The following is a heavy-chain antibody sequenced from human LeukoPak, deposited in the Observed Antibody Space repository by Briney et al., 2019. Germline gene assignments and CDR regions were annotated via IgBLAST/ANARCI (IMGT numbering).Heavy chain of an antibody. J-gene: IGHJ4*02. V-gene: IGHV1-69*13. Sequence: SVKVSCKASGGTFRDYPLSWVRQAPGQGLEWMGGIIPIFGTANYAQKFQGRVTITADESTSTAYMELSSLRSEDTAVYYCARDGAEYYYDSSGYPPQGGFDYWGQGTLVTVSS. CDR3: ARDGAEYYYDSSGYPPQGGFDY. D-gene: IGHD3-22*01. CDR2: IIPIFGTA. CDR1: GGTFRDYP.